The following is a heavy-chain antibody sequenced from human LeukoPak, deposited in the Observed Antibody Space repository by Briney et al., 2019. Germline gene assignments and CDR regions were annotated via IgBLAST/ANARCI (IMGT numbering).Heavy chain of an antibody. V-gene: IGHV1-2*02. CDR1: GYTFTGYY. CDR2: INPKSGDT. J-gene: IGHJ2*01. D-gene: IGHD2-2*02. Sequence: ASVKVSCKASGYTFTGYYIHWIRQAPGQGLEWMGWINPKSGDTNYAQRFQGRVTMTRDTSSSTVYMELSRLRSDDTAVYYCARDGRYCTSSSCYSWYFDLWGRGTLVTVSS. CDR3: ARDGRYCTSSSCYSWYFDL.